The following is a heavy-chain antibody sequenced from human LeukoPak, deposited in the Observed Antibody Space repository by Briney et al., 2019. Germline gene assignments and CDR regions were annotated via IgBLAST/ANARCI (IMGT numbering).Heavy chain of an antibody. D-gene: IGHD4-17*01. CDR3: ARSPPVTTRYYYYYGMDV. Sequence: GGSLRLSCAASGFTLSSYDMHWVRQATGKGLEWVSAIGTAGDTYYPGSVKGRFTISRENAKNSLYLQMNSLRAGDTAVYYCARSPPVTTRYYYYYGMDVWGQGTTVTVSS. CDR1: GFTLSSYD. CDR2: IGTAGDT. J-gene: IGHJ6*02. V-gene: IGHV3-13*01.